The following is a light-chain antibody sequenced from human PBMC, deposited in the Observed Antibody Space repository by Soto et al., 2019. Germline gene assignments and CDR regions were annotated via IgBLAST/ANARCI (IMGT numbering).Light chain of an antibody. CDR3: QQRVDWLT. V-gene: IGKV3-11*01. CDR2: DAS. J-gene: IGKJ4*01. Sequence: EIVLTQSPGTLSLAPGDRATLSCRASQSVSIYLAWYQQKPGQAPRLLIYDASNRVTGIPARFSGSGSGTDFTLTISSVEPEDLAVYYCQQRVDWLTFGGGNTLEIK. CDR1: QSVSIY.